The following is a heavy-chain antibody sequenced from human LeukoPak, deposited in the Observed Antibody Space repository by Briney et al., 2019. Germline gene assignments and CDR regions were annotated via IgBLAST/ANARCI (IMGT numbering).Heavy chain of an antibody. V-gene: IGHV1-2*02. Sequence: ASVKVSCKASGYTFTAYYLHCVRQAPGQGLEWMGWINPKSGGTNYAQKFQGRVTMTRDTSISTAYMELSSLRSDDTAVYYCASSMVYYYGMDVWGQGTTVTVSS. CDR3: ASSMVYYYGMDV. D-gene: IGHD2-8*01. J-gene: IGHJ6*02. CDR1: GYTFTAYY. CDR2: INPKSGGT.